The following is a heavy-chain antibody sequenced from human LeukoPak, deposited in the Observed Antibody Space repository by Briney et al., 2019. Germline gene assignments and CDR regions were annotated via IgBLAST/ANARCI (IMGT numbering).Heavy chain of an antibody. V-gene: IGHV4-59*02. D-gene: IGHD6-13*01. J-gene: IGHJ6*02. CDR1: GGSVSSYF. Sequence: PSETLSLTCTVSGGSVSSYFCSWIRQPPGKGLEWIGYMYYSGSTNYNPSLKSRVTMSVDTSKNQFSLQLSSVTAADTAVYYCARVKAAAGPYYYYYYGMDVWGQGTTVTVSS. CDR2: MYYSGST. CDR3: ARVKAAAGPYYYYYYGMDV.